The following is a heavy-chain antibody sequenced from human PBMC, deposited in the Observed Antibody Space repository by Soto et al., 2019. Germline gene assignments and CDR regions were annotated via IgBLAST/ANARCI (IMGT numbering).Heavy chain of an antibody. CDR3: GSGLSGQIVIFF. D-gene: IGHD3-3*02. V-gene: IGHV1-2*02. CDR1: CYTFAGHY. CDR2: IGPESGAT. Sequence: VSGNAYCYTFAGHYIHSVRQAPEQGPEWMGEIGPESGATRYAQKFQCRVTMTRYMSITTVERELNNLSPADTAVYYCGSGLSGQIVIFFWGQGTTVTVSS. J-gene: IGHJ4*02.